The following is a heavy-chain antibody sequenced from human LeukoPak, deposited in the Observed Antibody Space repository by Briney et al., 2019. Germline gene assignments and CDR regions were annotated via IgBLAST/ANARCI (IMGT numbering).Heavy chain of an antibody. V-gene: IGHV3-30*04. Sequence: GGSLRLSCAASGFTFTSYAMHWVRQAPGKGLEWVAVISYDGSNKYYADSVKGRFTISRDNSKNMLYVQMNSLRAEDTAVYYCAKDKVERYYFDYWGQGTLVTVSS. J-gene: IGHJ4*02. CDR3: AKDKVERYYFDY. D-gene: IGHD1-1*01. CDR1: GFTFTSYA. CDR2: ISYDGSNK.